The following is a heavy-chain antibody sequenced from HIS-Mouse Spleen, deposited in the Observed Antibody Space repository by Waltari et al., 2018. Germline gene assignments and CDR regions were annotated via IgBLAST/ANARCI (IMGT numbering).Heavy chain of an antibody. J-gene: IGHJ2*01. CDR2: IYYSGRT. D-gene: IGHD6-13*01. V-gene: IGHV4-39*07. CDR3: AREIPYSSSWYDWYFDL. CDR1: GGSISSSSYY. Sequence: QLQLQESGPGLVKPSETPSLTCTVSGGSISSSSYYWGWIRQPPGKGLEWIGSIYYSGRTSNNPSLRRRVTISVDTSKNQFSLKLSSVTAADTAVYYCAREIPYSSSWYDWYFDLWGRGTLVTVSS.